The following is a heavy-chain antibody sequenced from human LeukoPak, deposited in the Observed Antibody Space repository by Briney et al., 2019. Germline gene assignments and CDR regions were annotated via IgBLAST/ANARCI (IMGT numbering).Heavy chain of an antibody. CDR2: INPSGGST. CDR1: GYTFTSYY. Sequence: ASVKVSCKASGYTFTSYYMHWVRQAPGQGLEWMGIINPSGGSTIYAQKFQGRVTMTRDTSTSTVYMELSSLRSEDTAVYYCARTMVRGASFDYWGQGTLVTVSS. J-gene: IGHJ4*02. V-gene: IGHV1-46*01. CDR3: ARTMVRGASFDY. D-gene: IGHD3-10*01.